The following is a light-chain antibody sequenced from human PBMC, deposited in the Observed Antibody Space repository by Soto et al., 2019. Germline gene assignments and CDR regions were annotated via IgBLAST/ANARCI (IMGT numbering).Light chain of an antibody. CDR2: AAS. Sequence: DIQMTQSPSSLSASVGDRVTISCRASQSVDGYLNWYQQKPGKAPELLIYAASSLQSGVPSRFSGSGSVTDFTLTITSLQPEDFATYFCQQSSIIPRNFGGGTKVEIK. V-gene: IGKV1-39*01. CDR1: QSVDGY. CDR3: QQSSIIPRN. J-gene: IGKJ4*01.